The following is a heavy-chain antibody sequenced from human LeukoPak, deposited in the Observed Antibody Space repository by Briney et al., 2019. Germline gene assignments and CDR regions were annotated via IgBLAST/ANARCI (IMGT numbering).Heavy chain of an antibody. Sequence: PGGSLRLSCKGSGYSFTSYWISWVRQMPGKGLEWMGRIDPSDSYTNYSPSFQGHVTISADKSISTAYLQWSSPKASDTAMYYCARHVYSSNYYFDYWGQGTLVTVSS. D-gene: IGHD6-19*01. CDR2: IDPSDSYT. CDR1: GYSFTSYW. J-gene: IGHJ4*02. V-gene: IGHV5-10-1*01. CDR3: ARHVYSSNYYFDY.